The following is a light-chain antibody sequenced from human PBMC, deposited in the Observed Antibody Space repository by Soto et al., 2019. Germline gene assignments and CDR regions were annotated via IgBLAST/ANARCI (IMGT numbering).Light chain of an antibody. CDR3: QQYNSYPWA. CDR2: KAS. J-gene: IGKJ1*01. V-gene: IGKV1-5*03. CDR1: QSVSSR. Sequence: DIQMTQSPSTLSASVGDRVSITCRASQSVSSRLAWYQQKAGRAPKLLIYKASSLDSGVPSRFIGSGSGTDFTLIITSLQPDDFATYYCQQYNSYPWAFGQGTKVDIK.